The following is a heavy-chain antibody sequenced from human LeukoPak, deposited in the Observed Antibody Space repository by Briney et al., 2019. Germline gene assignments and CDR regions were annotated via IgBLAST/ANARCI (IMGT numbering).Heavy chain of an antibody. V-gene: IGHV3-33*06. D-gene: IGHD3-3*01. J-gene: IGHJ4*02. Sequence: GGSLRLSCAASGFTFSSYGMHWVRQAPGKGLEWVAVIWYDGSNKYYADSVKGRFTISRDNSKNTLYLQMNSLRAEDTATYYCAKDGFQSSEWSPPLNYWGQGILVVVSS. CDR2: IWYDGSNK. CDR1: GFTFSSYG. CDR3: AKDGFQSSEWSPPLNY.